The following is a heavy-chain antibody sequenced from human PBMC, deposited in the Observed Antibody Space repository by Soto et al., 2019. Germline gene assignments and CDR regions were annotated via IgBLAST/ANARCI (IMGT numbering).Heavy chain of an antibody. CDR2: ITGPGRT. J-gene: IGHJ4*02. CDR3: AKDKMEEWLVGGYFDY. V-gene: IGHV3-23*01. CDR1: GFTFSSCA. D-gene: IGHD6-19*01. Sequence: PGGSLRLSCAASGFTFSSCAMSWVRQAPGKGLRWVSAITGPGRTYYADSVKGRFTISRDNSKSTLYLQMNSLRAEDTAIYYCAKDKMEEWLVGGYFDYWGQGALVTVSS.